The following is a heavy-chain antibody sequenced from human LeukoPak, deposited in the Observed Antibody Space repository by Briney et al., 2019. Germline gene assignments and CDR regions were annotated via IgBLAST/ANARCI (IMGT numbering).Heavy chain of an antibody. J-gene: IGHJ4*02. V-gene: IGHV3-33*06. Sequence: GRSQRLSCAASGFTFSSYGMHWVRQAPGKGLEWVAVIWYDGSNKYYADSVKGRFTISRDNSKNTLYLQMNSLRAEDTAVYYCAKDIAYYDSSGYELFDYWGQGTLVTVSS. D-gene: IGHD3-22*01. CDR3: AKDIAYYDSSGYELFDY. CDR1: GFTFSSYG. CDR2: IWYDGSNK.